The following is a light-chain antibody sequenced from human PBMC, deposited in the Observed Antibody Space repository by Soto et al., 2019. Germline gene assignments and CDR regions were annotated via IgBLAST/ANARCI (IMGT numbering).Light chain of an antibody. CDR1: QSISSY. Sequence: DIQMTQSPSSLSASVGDRVTITCRASQSISSYLNWYQQKPGIAPKLLIFVASSLESGVPSRFSGSGSGTDFTLTITSLRPEDFATYYCQQSYSMPPTFGQGTKVDIK. CDR3: QQSYSMPPT. V-gene: IGKV1-39*01. J-gene: IGKJ1*01. CDR2: VAS.